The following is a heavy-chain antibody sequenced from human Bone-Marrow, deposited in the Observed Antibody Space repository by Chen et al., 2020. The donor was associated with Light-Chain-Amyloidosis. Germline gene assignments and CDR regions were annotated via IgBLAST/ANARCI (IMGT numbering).Heavy chain of an antibody. CDR1: GGSISSSSYY. D-gene: IGHD1-26*01. Sequence: QLQLQXSXXXXVKPSETLSLTCTVSGGSISSSSYYWGWIRQPPGKGLEWIGSIYYSGSTYYNPSLKXXXXXXVDXXXXXXXXXXXXVTAADTAVYYCAYAEIVGVSSWGQGTLVTVSS. CDR3: AYAEIVGVSS. V-gene: IGHV4-39*01. CDR2: IYYSGST. J-gene: IGHJ4*02.